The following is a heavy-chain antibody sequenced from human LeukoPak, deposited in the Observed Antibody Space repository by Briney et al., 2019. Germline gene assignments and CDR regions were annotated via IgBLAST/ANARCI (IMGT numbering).Heavy chain of an antibody. D-gene: IGHD2/OR15-2a*01. J-gene: IGHJ4*02. CDR3: ATSGLSRFGF. Sequence: PGGSLRLSCAASGFTFSSYGMHWVRQAPGKGLEWVAFIRYDGSNKYYADSVKGRFTISRDNSKNTLYLQMNNLRAEDTAVYYCATSGLSRFGFWGQGTLVTVSS. CDR1: GFTFSSYG. CDR2: IRYDGSNK. V-gene: IGHV3-30*02.